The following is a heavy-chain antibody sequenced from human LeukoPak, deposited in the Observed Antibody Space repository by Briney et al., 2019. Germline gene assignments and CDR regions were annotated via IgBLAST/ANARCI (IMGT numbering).Heavy chain of an antibody. CDR2: IRSKAYGGTT. D-gene: IGHD6-13*01. Sequence: GGSLRLSCTASGFTFGDYAMSWVRQAPGKGLEWVGFIRSKAYGGTTEYAASVKGRFTISRDDSKSIAYLQMNSLKTEDTAVYYCTRKYSSSSFDYWGQGTLVTVSS. J-gene: IGHJ4*02. CDR1: GFTFGDYA. CDR3: TRKYSSSSFDY. V-gene: IGHV3-49*04.